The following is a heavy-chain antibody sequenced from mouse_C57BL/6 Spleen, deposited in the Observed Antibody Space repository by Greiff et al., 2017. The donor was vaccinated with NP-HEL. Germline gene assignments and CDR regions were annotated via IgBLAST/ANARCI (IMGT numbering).Heavy chain of an antibody. J-gene: IGHJ1*03. D-gene: IGHD4-1*01. CDR2: INPNNGGT. CDR3: ARLTGSWYFDV. Sequence: VQLKESGPELVKPGASVKIPCKASGYTFTDYNMDWVKQSHGKSLEWIGDINPNNGGTIYNQKFKGKATLTVDKSSSTAYMELRSLTSEDTAVYYCARLTGSWYFDVWGTGTTVTVSS. V-gene: IGHV1-18*01. CDR1: GYTFTDYN.